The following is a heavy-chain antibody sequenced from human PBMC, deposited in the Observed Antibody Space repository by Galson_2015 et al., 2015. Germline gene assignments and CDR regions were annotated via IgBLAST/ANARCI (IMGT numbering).Heavy chain of an antibody. CDR3: AKDGMSSSLDY. Sequence: SLRLSCAASGFTFSSYGMHWVRQAPGKGLEWVAVISYDGSNKYYADSVKGRFTISRDNSKNTLYLQMNSLRAEDTAVYYCAKDGMSSSLDYWGQGTLVTVSS. CDR2: ISYDGSNK. D-gene: IGHD6-13*01. CDR1: GFTFSSYG. J-gene: IGHJ4*02. V-gene: IGHV3-30*18.